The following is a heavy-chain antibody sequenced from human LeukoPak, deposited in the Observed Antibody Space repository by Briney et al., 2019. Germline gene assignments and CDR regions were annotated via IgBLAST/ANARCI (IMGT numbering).Heavy chain of an antibody. CDR1: GGSISSGDYY. Sequence: PSETPSLTCTVSGGSISSGDYYWSWIRQPPGKGLEWIGYIYYSGSTNYNPSLKSRVTISVDTSKNQFSLKLSSVTAADTAVYYCARVDTAMVPDYWGQGTLVTVSS. V-gene: IGHV4-61*08. J-gene: IGHJ4*02. D-gene: IGHD5-18*01. CDR2: IYYSGST. CDR3: ARVDTAMVPDY.